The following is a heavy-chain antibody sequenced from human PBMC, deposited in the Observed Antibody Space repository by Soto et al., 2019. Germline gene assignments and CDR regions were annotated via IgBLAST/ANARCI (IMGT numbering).Heavy chain of an antibody. V-gene: IGHV4-31*03. CDR1: GGSISSGGYY. CDR2: IYYSGST. D-gene: IGHD6-19*01. J-gene: IGHJ4*02. CDR3: AGERVAGLGY. Sequence: QVQLQESGPGLVKPSQTLSLTCTVSGGSISSGGYYWSWIRQHPGKGLEWIGYIYYSGSTYYNPSLKSRGTIFVDTAKDQFSLKLGSVTAADTAVYYCAGERVAGLGYLGQGTLVTVSS.